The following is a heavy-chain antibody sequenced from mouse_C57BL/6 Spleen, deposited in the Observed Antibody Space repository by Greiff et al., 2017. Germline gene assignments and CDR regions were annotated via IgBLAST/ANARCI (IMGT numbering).Heavy chain of an antibody. J-gene: IGHJ2*01. Sequence: QVQLKQSGAELMKPGASVKLSCKATGYTFTGSWIAWVKQRPGHGLEWIGEILPGSGRTHYNEKFKGKATFTADTSSNTAYMQLSSLTTEDSAIYYCARSDDGYLDYWGQGTTLTVSS. CDR2: ILPGSGRT. CDR3: ARSDDGYLDY. V-gene: IGHV1-9*01. CDR1: GYTFTGSW. D-gene: IGHD2-3*01.